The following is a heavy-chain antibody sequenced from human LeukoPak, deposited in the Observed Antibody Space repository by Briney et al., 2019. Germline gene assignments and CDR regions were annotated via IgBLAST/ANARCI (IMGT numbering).Heavy chain of an antibody. CDR1: GFTFSSYT. Sequence: GGSLRLSCATSGFTFSSYTMNWVRQAPGRGLEWISSILSDSGTTIHYADSVKGRFTISRNNAKNSLSPQMKSLRVEDTAVYYCVRGTSHPVWGQGTTVTVSS. V-gene: IGHV3-48*04. CDR2: ILSDSGTTI. J-gene: IGHJ3*01. CDR3: VRGTSHPV. D-gene: IGHD1-14*01.